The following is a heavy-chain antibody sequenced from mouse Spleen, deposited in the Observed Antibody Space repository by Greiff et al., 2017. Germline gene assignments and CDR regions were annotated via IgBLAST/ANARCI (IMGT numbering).Heavy chain of an antibody. D-gene: IGHD3-3*01. CDR1: GYTFTDYY. CDR3: ARVGWDRVFAY. V-gene: IGHV1-76*01. J-gene: IGHJ3*01. CDR2: IYPGSGNT. Sequence: QVHVKQSGAELVRPGASVKLSCKASGYTFTDYYINWVKQRPGQGLEWIARIYPGSGNTYYNEKFKGKATLTAEKSSSTAYMQLSSLTSEDSAVYFCARVGWDRVFAYWGQGTLVTVSA.